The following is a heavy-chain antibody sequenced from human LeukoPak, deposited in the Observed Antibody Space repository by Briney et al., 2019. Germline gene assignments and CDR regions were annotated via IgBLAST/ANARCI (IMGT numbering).Heavy chain of an antibody. CDR1: GFTFDDYG. J-gene: IGHJ4*02. Sequence: GGSLRLSCAASGFTFDDYGMSWVRQAPGKGLEWVSAISGSGGSTYYADSVKGRFTISRDNSKNTLYLQMNSLRAEDTAVYYCARGPDYGDSVYFDYWGQGTLVTVSS. V-gene: IGHV3-23*01. CDR2: ISGSGGST. D-gene: IGHD4-17*01. CDR3: ARGPDYGDSVYFDY.